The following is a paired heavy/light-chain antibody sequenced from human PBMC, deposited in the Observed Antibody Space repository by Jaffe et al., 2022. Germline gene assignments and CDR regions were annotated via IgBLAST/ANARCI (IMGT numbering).Heavy chain of an antibody. V-gene: IGHV1-69*05. CDR2: IITLFGTT. J-gene: IGHJ3*02. Sequence: QVPVEQSGAELKKPGSSLRVSCKTSGLTFKNLGISWLRQAPGQGLEWMGHIITLFGTTNYAERFQGRVTISTDESTQTAYMDLNSLRSDDTGVYFCAVDIDNGDDALDIWGHGTMVIVSS. D-gene: IGHD2-8*01. CDR3: AVDIDNGDDALDI. CDR1: GLTFKNLG.
Light chain of an antibody. V-gene: IGKV1-5*03. CDR3: QQYDSFSWT. CDR2: KAS. CDR1: QPIGKW. Sequence: DIQMTQSPSTLSASVGDTVTITCRASQPIGKWLAWYQQKPGKAPKCLLYKASRLKGGVPPRFSGSGSGTEFTLIIDSLQPDDFATYYCQQYDSFSWTFGQGTKVEIK. J-gene: IGKJ1*01.